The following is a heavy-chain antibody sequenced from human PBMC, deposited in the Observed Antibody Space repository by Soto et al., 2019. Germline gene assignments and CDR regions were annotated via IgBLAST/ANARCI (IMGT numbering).Heavy chain of an antibody. Sequence: EVQLLESGGGWVQPGGSLRLSCAAAILSFDIYAMSWVRQAPGKGLEWVPATTGSGGTAYYAGSVKGRFTISRDNSKNTLYLQMDSPRAEDTAEYYCAKHSGYAHYYGMDVWGPGTTVTVSS. J-gene: IGHJ6*02. CDR3: AKHSGYAHYYGMDV. CDR1: ILSFDIYA. V-gene: IGHV3-23*01. D-gene: IGHD5-12*01. CDR2: TTGSGGTA.